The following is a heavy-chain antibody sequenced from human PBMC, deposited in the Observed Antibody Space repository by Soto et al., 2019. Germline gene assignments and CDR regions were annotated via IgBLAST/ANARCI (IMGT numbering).Heavy chain of an antibody. J-gene: IGHJ4*02. CDR1: GGSISSGGYY. Sequence: SGTLSLTCTVSGGSISSGGYYWSWIRQHPGKGLEWIGYIYYSGSTYYNPSLKSRVTISVDTSKNQFSLKLSSVTAADTAVYYCAREVPLSHSSGSMYYFDYWGQGTLVTVSS. CDR3: AREVPLSHSSGSMYYFDY. CDR2: IYYSGST. D-gene: IGHD3-22*01. V-gene: IGHV4-31*03.